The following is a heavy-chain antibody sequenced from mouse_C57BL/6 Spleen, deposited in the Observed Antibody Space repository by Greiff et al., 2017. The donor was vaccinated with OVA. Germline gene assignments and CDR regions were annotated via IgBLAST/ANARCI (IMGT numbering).Heavy chain of an antibody. J-gene: IGHJ4*01. Sequence: EVQLQQSGPVLVKPGASVKMSCKASGYTFTDYYMNWVKQSHGKSLEWIGVINPYNGGTSYNQKFKGKATLTVDKSSSTAYMELNSLTSEDSAVYYCARASITTVVATNAMDYWGQGTSVTVSS. V-gene: IGHV1-19*01. CDR1: GYTFTDYY. CDR2: INPYNGGT. D-gene: IGHD1-1*01. CDR3: ARASITTVVATNAMDY.